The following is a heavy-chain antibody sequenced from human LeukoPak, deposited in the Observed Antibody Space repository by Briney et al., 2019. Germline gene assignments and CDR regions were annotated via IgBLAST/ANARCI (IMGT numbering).Heavy chain of an antibody. CDR2: INHSGYT. V-gene: IGHV4-34*01. Sequence: ASETLSLTCAVYGESFSGYFWSWIRQPPGKGLEWIGEINHSGYTNYNPSLKSRVTISVDTSKKQFSLRLNSVTAADTAVYYCARIWPDLWGRGTLVTVSS. J-gene: IGHJ2*01. CDR1: GESFSGYF. CDR3: ARIWPDL. D-gene: IGHD3-10*01.